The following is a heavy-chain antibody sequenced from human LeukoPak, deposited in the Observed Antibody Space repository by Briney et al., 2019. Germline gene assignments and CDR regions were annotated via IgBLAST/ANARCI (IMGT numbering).Heavy chain of an antibody. CDR3: ATTPLRKMHDFDV. V-gene: IGHV1-18*01. D-gene: IGHD5-24*01. CDR2: IGTKSGNT. J-gene: IGHJ3*01. Sequence: ASVKVSCKASGYTFTNDCISWVRQAPGQGLEWMGWIGTKSGNTNYAPSFQARVTLTTDTSSTTVYMELRSLESYDTAGYYCATTPLRKMHDFDVWGQGTIVTVSS. CDR1: GYTFTNDC.